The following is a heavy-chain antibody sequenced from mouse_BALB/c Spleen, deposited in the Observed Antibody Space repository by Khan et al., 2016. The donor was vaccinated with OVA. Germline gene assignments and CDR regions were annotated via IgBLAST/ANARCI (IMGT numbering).Heavy chain of an antibody. J-gene: IGHJ2*01. V-gene: IGHV1-7*01. D-gene: IGHD1-1*01. CDR1: GYTFTSYW. CDR2: INTSTGYT. Sequence: QVQLQQSGAELAKPGASVKMSCKASGYTFTSYWMHWVKQRPGQGLEWIGYINTSTGYTAYNQKFKDKATLTADKSSSTAYMQLSSLTSEYSAVYYCASYYGSSYYFDCWGRGTTLTVSS. CDR3: ASYYGSSYYFDC.